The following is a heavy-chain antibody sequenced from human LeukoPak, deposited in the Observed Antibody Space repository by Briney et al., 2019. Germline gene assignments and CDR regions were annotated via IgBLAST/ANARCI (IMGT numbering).Heavy chain of an antibody. J-gene: IGHJ4*02. Sequence: SETLSLTCTVSGGSISSYYWSWIRQPPGKGLEWIGYIYYSGTTNYNPSLKSRVTISVDTSKDQFSLKLSSVTAADTAVHYCARGLDGYMRYFDYWGQGTLDTVSS. CDR1: GGSISSYY. CDR2: IYYSGTT. V-gene: IGHV4-59*01. CDR3: ARGLDGYMRYFDY. D-gene: IGHD5-24*01.